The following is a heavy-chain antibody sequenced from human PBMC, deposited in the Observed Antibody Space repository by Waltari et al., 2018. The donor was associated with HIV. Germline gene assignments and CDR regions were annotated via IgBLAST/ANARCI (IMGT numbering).Heavy chain of an antibody. J-gene: IGHJ6*02. Sequence: ELQLLESGGAVVPPGGSMSSSCVAYGFTVYDCAMYWVRQPLRKGLEWVSLISWDIGSTCYADSVKGRFTIARDKSKNALYLQMNSLRAEQTAMYYCAKDIGYPRYYLRKYYYYYGMDVWGQGTTVTVSS. CDR1: GFTVYDCA. CDR3: AKDIGYPRYYLRKYYYYYGMDV. D-gene: IGHD1-26*01. CDR2: ISWDIGST. V-gene: IGHV3-43D*04.